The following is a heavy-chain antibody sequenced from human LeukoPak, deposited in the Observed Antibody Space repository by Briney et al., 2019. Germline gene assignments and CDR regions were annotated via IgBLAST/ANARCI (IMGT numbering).Heavy chain of an antibody. D-gene: IGHD3-10*01. CDR3: ARVGRPYYYYYMDV. CDR1: GFTFSSYA. Sequence: GGSLRLSCAASGFTFSSYAMHWVRQAPGKGLEWVAVISYDGSNKYYADSVKGRFTISRDNSKNTLHLQMNSLRAEDTAVYYCARVGRPYYYYYMDVWGKGTTVTVSS. V-gene: IGHV3-30*04. CDR2: ISYDGSNK. J-gene: IGHJ6*03.